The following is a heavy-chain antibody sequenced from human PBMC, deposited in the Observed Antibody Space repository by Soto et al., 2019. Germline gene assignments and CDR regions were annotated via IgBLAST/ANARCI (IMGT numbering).Heavy chain of an antibody. D-gene: IGHD6-13*01. V-gene: IGHV6-1*01. CDR1: GDSVSGNTAT. CDR2: TYYRSKWYY. Sequence: SQTLSLTCAISGDSVSGNTATWNWIRQSPSRGLEWLGRTYYRSKWYYDYAVSVKSRISVNPDTSKNKYSLHLDSVTTEETAEYYCVRGRIGYSSTWYWGQGTPVTVSS. J-gene: IGHJ4*02. CDR3: VRGRIGYSSTWY.